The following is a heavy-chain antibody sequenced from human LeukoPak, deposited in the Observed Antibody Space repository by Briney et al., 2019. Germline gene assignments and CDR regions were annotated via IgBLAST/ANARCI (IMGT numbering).Heavy chain of an antibody. CDR1: GFTFSSHP. D-gene: IGHD3-22*01. V-gene: IGHV3-64D*06. J-gene: IGHJ4*02. Sequence: GGSLRLSCSGSGFTFSSHPMHWVRQAPGKGLQYVSAISFDGGSTYYADSVKGRFTISRDNSKNTLYLQMSSLRVEDTAVYYCVKALYDSGGYYYAYWGQGTLVTVSS. CDR2: ISFDGGST. CDR3: VKALYDSGGYYYAY.